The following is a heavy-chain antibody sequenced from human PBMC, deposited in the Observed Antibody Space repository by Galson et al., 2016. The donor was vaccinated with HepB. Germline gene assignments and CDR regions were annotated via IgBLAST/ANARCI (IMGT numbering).Heavy chain of an antibody. Sequence: SLRLSCAASGFTFSSYGMHWVRQAPGKGLEWVAVISYDGSNKKYADSVKGRFTISRDNSKKTLYLQMNSLRAEDMAVYYCAKDGRIYCSSASCHDHFHYWGQGTLVTVSS. V-gene: IGHV3-30*18. CDR1: GFTFSSYG. CDR3: AKDGRIYCSSASCHDHFHY. J-gene: IGHJ4*02. CDR2: ISYDGSNK. D-gene: IGHD2-2*01.